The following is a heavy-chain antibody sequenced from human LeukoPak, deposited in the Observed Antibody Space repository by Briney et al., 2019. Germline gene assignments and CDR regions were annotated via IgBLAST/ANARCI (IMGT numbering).Heavy chain of an antibody. Sequence: GGPRRLSGAASGLTFSFYSRNWAPRAPGKGREGVSYISRSDNTIHYADSVKGRFTISRDNAKNSLYLEMNSLRDEDTAVYYCARVHRGYSYGRLDYWGQGTLVTVSS. CDR3: ARVHRGYSYGRLDY. J-gene: IGHJ4*02. V-gene: IGHV3-48*02. CDR2: ISRSDNTI. CDR1: GLTFSFYS. D-gene: IGHD5-18*01.